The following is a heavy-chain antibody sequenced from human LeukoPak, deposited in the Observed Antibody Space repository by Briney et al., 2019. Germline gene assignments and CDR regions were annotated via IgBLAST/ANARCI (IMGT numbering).Heavy chain of an antibody. J-gene: IGHJ6*03. CDR3: ARGIGIGTVLMVHGNMDV. D-gene: IGHD2-8*01. CDR1: GYTFTSHV. Sequence: GASVKVSCKASGYTFTSHVINWVRQAPGQGLEWMGWINTNTGNPTYAQGFTGRFVFSLDTSVATAYLQISSLKAEDTAVYYCARGIGIGTVLMVHGNMDVWGKGTTVTVSS. V-gene: IGHV7-4-1*02. CDR2: INTNTGNP.